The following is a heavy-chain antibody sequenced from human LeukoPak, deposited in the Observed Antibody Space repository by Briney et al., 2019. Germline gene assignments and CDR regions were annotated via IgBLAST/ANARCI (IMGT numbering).Heavy chain of an antibody. CDR1: DFTFSSTW. D-gene: IGHD5-12*01. J-gene: IGHJ3*02. Sequence: GGSLRLSCVASDFTFSSTWMNWVRQAPGKGLEWVGRIKSEIDGGATDYAAPVQGRFTVSRDDSQATLYLQMNSLKIEDTAVYYCTTGGSVIVAGTRAFDIWGLGTVVTVSS. CDR2: IKSEIDGGAT. V-gene: IGHV3-15*07. CDR3: TTGGSVIVAGTRAFDI.